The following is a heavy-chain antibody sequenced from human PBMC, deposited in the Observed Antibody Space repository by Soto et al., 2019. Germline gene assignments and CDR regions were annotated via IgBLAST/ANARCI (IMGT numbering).Heavy chain of an antibody. Sequence: QVQLVQSGAEVKKPGSSVKVSCKASGGTFSSYAISWVRQAPGQGLEWMGGIIPIFGTANYAQKFQGRVTITADESTSTAYMELSSLRSEDTAVYYCARTPPRGWYDIGGRLQDYYYGMDVWGQGTTVTVSS. CDR2: IIPIFGTA. CDR3: ARTPPRGWYDIGGRLQDYYYGMDV. D-gene: IGHD6-19*01. J-gene: IGHJ6*02. CDR1: GGTFSSYA. V-gene: IGHV1-69*12.